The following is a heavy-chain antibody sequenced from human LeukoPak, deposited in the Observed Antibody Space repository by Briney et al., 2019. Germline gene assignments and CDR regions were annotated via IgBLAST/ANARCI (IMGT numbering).Heavy chain of an antibody. D-gene: IGHD1-26*01. CDR2: INHSGSI. V-gene: IGHV4-34*01. CDR3: ARVPNSGSYYGVSDY. J-gene: IGHJ4*02. CDR1: GGSFSDYY. Sequence: SETLSLTCAVFGGSFSDYYWSWIRQPPGKGLEWIGEINHSGSINYNPSLRSRVTISVDMSKNQFSLQLSSVTAADTAIYYCARVPNSGSYYGVSDYWGQGTLDTVSS.